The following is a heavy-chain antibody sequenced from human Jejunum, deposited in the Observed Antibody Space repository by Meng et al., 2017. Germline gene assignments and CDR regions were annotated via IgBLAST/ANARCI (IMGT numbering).Heavy chain of an antibody. V-gene: IGHV1-3*01. CDR3: ARLHSSSSGEVFDY. CDR1: GYTFTTYA. Sequence: QVQCGQSGAWVKKPGASVKVSCKASGYTFTTYAMHWVRQAPGQRLEWMGWINAGNGNTKYSQKFQGRVTITRDTSASTAYMELNNLRSEDTAVYFCARLHSSSSGEVFDYWGQGTLVTVSS. CDR2: INAGNGNT. D-gene: IGHD6-6*01. J-gene: IGHJ4*02.